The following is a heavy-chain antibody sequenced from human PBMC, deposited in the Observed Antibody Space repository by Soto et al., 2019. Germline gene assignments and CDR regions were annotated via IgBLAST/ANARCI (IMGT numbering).Heavy chain of an antibody. V-gene: IGHV4-59*08. Sequence: PSETLSLTCTVSGGSISSYYWSWIRQPPGKGLEWIGYIYYSGSTNYNPSLKSRVTISVDTSKNQFSLKLSSVTAADTAVYYCARLRGCSSTSCYPSWFDPWGQGTLVTVSS. CDR1: GGSISSYY. CDR2: IYYSGST. J-gene: IGHJ5*02. CDR3: ARLRGCSSTSCYPSWFDP. D-gene: IGHD2-2*01.